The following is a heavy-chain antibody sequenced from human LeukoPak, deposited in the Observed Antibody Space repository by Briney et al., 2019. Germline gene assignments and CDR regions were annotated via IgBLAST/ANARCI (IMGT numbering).Heavy chain of an antibody. D-gene: IGHD5-24*01. CDR2: IYPGDSDT. Sequence: GESLKISCKGSGYSFTSYWIGWVRQMPGKGLEWVGIIYPGDSDTRYSPSFQGQVTISADKSISTAYLQWSSLKASDTAMYYCARLIGAVEMATISAFDIWGQGTMVTVSS. J-gene: IGHJ3*02. CDR1: GYSFTSYW. CDR3: ARLIGAVEMATISAFDI. V-gene: IGHV5-51*01.